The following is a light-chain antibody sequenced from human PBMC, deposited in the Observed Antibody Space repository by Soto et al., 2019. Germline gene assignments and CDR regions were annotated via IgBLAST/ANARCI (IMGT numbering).Light chain of an antibody. Sequence: SYELTQTPSVPLSPGQTARVTCPGDALPERYCYWYQQKSGQAPVMVIYEDDKRPSGIPERFSGSSSATMATLTISGAQVEDEADDYCYSTDRGGNHKGVFGGGTKLTVL. J-gene: IGLJ3*02. V-gene: IGLV3-10*01. CDR3: YSTDRGGNHKGV. CDR1: ALPERY. CDR2: EDD.